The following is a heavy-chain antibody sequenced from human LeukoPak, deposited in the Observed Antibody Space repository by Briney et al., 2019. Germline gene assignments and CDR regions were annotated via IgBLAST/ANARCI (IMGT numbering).Heavy chain of an antibody. CDR1: GGSISSSSYY. V-gene: IGHV4-39*07. J-gene: IGHJ6*03. CDR3: ARWGRGVTTRYYYMDV. Sequence: SETLSLTCTVSGGSISSSSYYWGWIRQPPGKGLEWIGSIYYSGSTYYNPSLKSRVTISVDTSKNQFSLKLSSVTAADTAVYYCARWGRGVTTRYYYMDVWGKGTTVTVSS. D-gene: IGHD4-17*01. CDR2: IYYSGST.